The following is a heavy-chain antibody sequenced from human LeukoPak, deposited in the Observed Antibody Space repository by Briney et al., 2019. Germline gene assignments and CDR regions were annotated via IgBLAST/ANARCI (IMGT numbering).Heavy chain of an antibody. CDR3: ATLGRAVGAPGYYFYYGLDV. J-gene: IGHJ6*02. D-gene: IGHD1-26*01. CDR1: GGTFSSYA. V-gene: IGHV1-69*04. Sequence: GASVKVSCKASGGTFSSYAISWVRQAPGQGLEWMGRIIPILGIANYAQKFQGRVTITADKSTSTAYMELSSLRSEDTAVYYCATLGRAVGAPGYYFYYGLDVWGQGTTVTVSS. CDR2: IIPILGIA.